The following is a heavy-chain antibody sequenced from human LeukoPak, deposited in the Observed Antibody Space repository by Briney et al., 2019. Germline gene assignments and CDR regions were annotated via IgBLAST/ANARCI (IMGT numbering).Heavy chain of an antibody. CDR2: IYHSGST. CDR3: ARIGYSSSYPFFDY. V-gene: IGHV4-38-2*01. J-gene: IGHJ4*02. D-gene: IGHD6-13*01. CDR1: GYSISSGYY. Sequence: SETLSLTCAVSGYSISSGYYWGWIRRPPGKGLEWIGSIYHSGSTYYNPSLKSRVTISVDTSKNQFSLKLSSVTAADTAVYYCARIGYSSSYPFFDYWGQGTLVTVSS.